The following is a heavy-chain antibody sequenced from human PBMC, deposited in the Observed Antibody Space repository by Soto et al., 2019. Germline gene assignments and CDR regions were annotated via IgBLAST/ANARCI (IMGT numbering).Heavy chain of an antibody. J-gene: IGHJ6*02. D-gene: IGHD1-26*01. CDR3: ARNVRSNYGMDV. Sequence: QVQLQESGPGLVKPSETLSLTCTVSGGSISSHYWSWIRQPAGKGLEWIGRIYTSGNTNYHPSLKRRVTMPVDTSKNQFSLRVSSVTAADTAVYYCARNVRSNYGMDVWGQGTTVTVSS. V-gene: IGHV4-4*07. CDR1: GGSISSHY. CDR2: IYTSGNT.